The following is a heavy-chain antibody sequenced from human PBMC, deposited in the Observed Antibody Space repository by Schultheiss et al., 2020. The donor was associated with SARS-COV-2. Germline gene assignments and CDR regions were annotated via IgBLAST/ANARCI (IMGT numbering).Heavy chain of an antibody. J-gene: IGHJ5*02. CDR3: ARNLRSSWYGVVWFDP. Sequence: SETLSLTCTVSGGSVSSGSYSWNWIRQPPGKGLEWIGYIYYSGSTYYNPSLKSRVTISVDTSKNQFSLKLSSVTAADTAVYYCARNLRSSWYGVVWFDPWGQGTLVTVSS. CDR2: IYYSGST. CDR1: GGSVSSGSYS. V-gene: IGHV4-31*03. D-gene: IGHD6-13*01.